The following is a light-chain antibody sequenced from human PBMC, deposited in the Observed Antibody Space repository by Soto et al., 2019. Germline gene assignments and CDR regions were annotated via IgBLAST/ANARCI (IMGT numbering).Light chain of an antibody. CDR2: WAS. Sequence: DIVMTQSPDSLAVSLGARATINCKSSQSVLYSSNNKNFLAWYQQKPGQPPKLLIYWASTRESGVPDRFSGGGAGTDFTLTITSLQAEDVAVYYCQQYYSAPFTFGPVTKVDIK. CDR1: QSVLYSSNNKNF. J-gene: IGKJ3*01. CDR3: QQYYSAPFT. V-gene: IGKV4-1*01.